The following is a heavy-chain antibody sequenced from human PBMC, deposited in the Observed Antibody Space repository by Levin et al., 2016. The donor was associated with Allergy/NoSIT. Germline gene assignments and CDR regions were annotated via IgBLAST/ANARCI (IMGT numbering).Heavy chain of an antibody. CDR1: GFTFSPYA. CDR3: ARDADCSQDLCYSYFDL. V-gene: IGHV3-23*01. CDR2: ISGNSGST. D-gene: IGHD2-15*01. Sequence: GESLKISCVASGFTFSPYAMSWVRQAPGKGLEWVSGISGNSGSTQYADSVKGRFTISRDNSKNTLYLQMNGLRAEDTAMYFCARDADCSQDLCYSYFDLWGQGTLVTVSS. J-gene: IGHJ4*02.